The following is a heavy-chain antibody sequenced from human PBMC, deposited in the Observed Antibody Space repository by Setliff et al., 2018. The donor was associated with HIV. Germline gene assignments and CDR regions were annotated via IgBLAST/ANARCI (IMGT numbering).Heavy chain of an antibody. V-gene: IGHV4-59*01. CDR1: GGSISSYY. Sequence: PSETLSLTCTVSGGSISSYYWSWIRQPPGKGLEWIGNIYYSGSTNYNPSLKSRVTISVDTSKNQFSLKLSSVTAADTAVYYCARGHMLITYYYYYYMDVWGKGTTVTVSS. D-gene: IGHD3-10*02. CDR2: IYYSGST. J-gene: IGHJ6*03. CDR3: ARGHMLITYYYYYYMDV.